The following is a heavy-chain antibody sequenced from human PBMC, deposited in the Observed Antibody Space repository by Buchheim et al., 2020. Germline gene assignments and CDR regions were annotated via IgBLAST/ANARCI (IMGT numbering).Heavy chain of an antibody. CDR3: VARKESGDYGRGVLDY. CDR2: ISSSGSTI. V-gene: IGHV3-48*03. Sequence: EVHLVESGGGLVQPGGSLRLSCAASGFTFSSYEMNWVRQAPGKGLEWLSYISSSGSTIYYADSMRGRFTISRDNTENSLFLQMNSLRGEDTAVYSCVARKESGDYGRGVLDYWGQGTL. CDR1: GFTFSSYE. J-gene: IGHJ4*02. D-gene: IGHD4-17*01.